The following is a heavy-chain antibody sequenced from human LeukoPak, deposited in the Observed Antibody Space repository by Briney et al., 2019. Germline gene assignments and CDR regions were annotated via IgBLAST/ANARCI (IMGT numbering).Heavy chain of an antibody. Sequence: PSETLSLTCTVSGGSISSSSYYWGWIRQPPGKGLEWIGSIYYSGSTYYNPSLKSRVTISVDTSKNHFSLRLTSVTAADTAFYYCARSNYDILTGYHYNWFDPWGQGTLVTVSS. J-gene: IGHJ5*02. V-gene: IGHV4-39*01. D-gene: IGHD3-9*01. CDR3: ARSNYDILTGYHYNWFDP. CDR2: IYYSGST. CDR1: GGSISSSSYY.